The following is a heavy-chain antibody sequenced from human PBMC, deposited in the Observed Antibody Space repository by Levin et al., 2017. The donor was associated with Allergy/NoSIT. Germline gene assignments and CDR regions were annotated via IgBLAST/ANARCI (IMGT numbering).Heavy chain of an antibody. V-gene: IGHV3-21*01. Sequence: NAGGSLRLSCAASGFTFSNYTMNWVRQAPGKGLEWVSSLSSTSSYIYYADSVKGRFTISRDNAKNSLFLQLNSLRAEDTAVYYCARRITYYDSSTYFEDWYFDLWGRGTLVTVSS. D-gene: IGHD3-22*01. CDR1: GFTFSNYT. CDR2: LSSTSSYI. CDR3: ARRITYYDSSTYFEDWYFDL. J-gene: IGHJ2*01.